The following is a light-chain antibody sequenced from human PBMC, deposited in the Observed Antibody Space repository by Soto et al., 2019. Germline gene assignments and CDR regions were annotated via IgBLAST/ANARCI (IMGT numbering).Light chain of an antibody. Sequence: DIVVSQSPLSLPVTPGEPASISCRSSQSLLHRNGYNYLDWYLQKPGQSPQLLIYLGSNRSSGVPDRFSGSGSGTDFTLKISRVEAEDFVVYYGMHPLQPPRTFGQGSKVNI. J-gene: IGKJ1*01. CDR2: LGS. V-gene: IGKV2-28*01. CDR1: QSLLHRNGYNY. CDR3: MHPLQPPRT.